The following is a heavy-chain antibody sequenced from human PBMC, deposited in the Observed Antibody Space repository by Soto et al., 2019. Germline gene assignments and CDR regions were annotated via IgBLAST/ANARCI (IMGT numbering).Heavy chain of an antibody. V-gene: IGHV4-31*03. CDR3: ARGGRRSPGMDV. J-gene: IGHJ6*02. CDR2: IYYSGST. Sequence: QVQLQESGPGLVKPSQTLSLTCTVSGGSISSGGYYWIWIRQHPGKGLEWIGYIYYSGSTYYNPSLKIRVTISVDKSKNQFSLKLSSVTAADTAVYYCARGGRRSPGMDVWGQGTTVTVSS. CDR1: GGSISSGGYY.